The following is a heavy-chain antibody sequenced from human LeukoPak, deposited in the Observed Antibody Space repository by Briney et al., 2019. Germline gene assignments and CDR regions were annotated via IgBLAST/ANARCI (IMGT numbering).Heavy chain of an antibody. V-gene: IGHV3-23*01. CDR1: GFTFSSYA. CDR3: ARGSYGDYDY. D-gene: IGHD4-17*01. J-gene: IGHJ4*02. CDR2: IGRGGTT. Sequence: PGGSLRLSCAGSGFTFSSYAMSWIRKAAEKGLEWVSAIGRGGTTYYPDSVKGRFTISRDNSKNTLFLQMNSLRADDTAVYFCARGSYGDYDYWGQGTLVTVSS.